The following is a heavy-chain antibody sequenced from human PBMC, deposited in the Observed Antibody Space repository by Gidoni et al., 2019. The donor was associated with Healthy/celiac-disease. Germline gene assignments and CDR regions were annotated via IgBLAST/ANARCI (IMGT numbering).Heavy chain of an antibody. J-gene: IGHJ4*02. CDR1: GYSISSGYY. CDR3: ARDRYDDLDGWIPDY. D-gene: IGHD5-18*01. V-gene: IGHV4-38-2*02. Sequence: QVQLQESGPGLVTPSETLSLTCTVSGYSISSGYYWGWIRQPPGKGLEWIGSIYHSGSTYYNPSLKSRVTISVDTSKNQFSLKLSSVTAADTAVYYCARDRYDDLDGWIPDYWGQGTLVTVSS. CDR2: IYHSGST.